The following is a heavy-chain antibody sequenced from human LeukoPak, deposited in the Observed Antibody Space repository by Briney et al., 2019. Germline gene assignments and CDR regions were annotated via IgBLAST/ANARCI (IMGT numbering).Heavy chain of an antibody. D-gene: IGHD3-10*01. Sequence: GGSLRLSCAASGFIVSSNYMSWVRQAPGKELEWVSVIYSDGSTYSADSVKGRFTISRDNSKNTLYLQMNSLRAEDTAVYYCARVGGHWGQGTLVTVSS. CDR3: ARVGGH. J-gene: IGHJ4*02. CDR1: GFIVSSNY. CDR2: IYSDGST. V-gene: IGHV3-53*01.